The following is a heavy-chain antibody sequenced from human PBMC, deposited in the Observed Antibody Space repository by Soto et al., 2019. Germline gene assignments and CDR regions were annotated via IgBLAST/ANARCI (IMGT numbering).Heavy chain of an antibody. J-gene: IGHJ4*02. CDR2: IKHDGSDQ. CDR3: TRAGGSYYFDF. D-gene: IGHD3-10*01. Sequence: VQLVESGGGLVLPGGSLRLSCAASGFPFSSLWMSWVRQAPGKGLEWVANIKHDGSDQYYVESVKGRFTISRDNARSSLSLQMNSLRGDDTAVYYCTRAGGSYYFDFWGQGTLVTVSA. CDR1: GFPFSSLW. V-gene: IGHV3-7*01.